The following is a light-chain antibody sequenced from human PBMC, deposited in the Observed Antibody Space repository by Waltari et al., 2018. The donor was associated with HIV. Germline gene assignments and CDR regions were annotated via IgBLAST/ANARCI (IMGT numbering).Light chain of an antibody. J-gene: IGLJ2*01. CDR2: QDR. CDR3: QAWDSSTVV. V-gene: IGLV3-1*01. Sequence: SYELTQPPSVSVSPGQTASITCSGDHLGDKYACWYQQKPGQSPVLVIDQDRKRPSGIPERVSGSNSGNTATLTISGTQAMDEGDYYCQAWDSSTVVFGGGTKLTVL. CDR1: HLGDKY.